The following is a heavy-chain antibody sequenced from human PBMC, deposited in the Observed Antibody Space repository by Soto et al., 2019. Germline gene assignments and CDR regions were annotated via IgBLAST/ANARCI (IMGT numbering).Heavy chain of an antibody. D-gene: IGHD2-2*01. CDR1: GGSISSGGYY. CDR2: IYYSGST. Sequence: PSETLSLTCTVSGGSISSGGYYWSWIRQHPGKGLEWIGYIYYSGSTYYNPSLKSRVTISVDRFKNQFSLKLNSVTAADTAVYYCARGPCSSTSCYGFDYWGQGIQVTVSS. CDR3: ARGPCSSTSCYGFDY. V-gene: IGHV4-31*03. J-gene: IGHJ4*02.